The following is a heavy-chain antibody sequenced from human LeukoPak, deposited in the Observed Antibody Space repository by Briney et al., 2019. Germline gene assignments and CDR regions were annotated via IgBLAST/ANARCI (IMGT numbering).Heavy chain of an antibody. Sequence: SETLSLTCAVHGGSFDDYYCSWLRQPPGKGLEWIGEIHPHGIFYYNSSLVSRVTISMDTSKTQFSLRLTSVTAADTAFYYCARGRDRSKAGDLWGQGSLVTVSS. D-gene: IGHD5-24*01. V-gene: IGHV4-34*01. CDR3: ARGRDRSKAGDL. CDR1: GGSFDDYY. CDR2: IHPHGIF. J-gene: IGHJ5*02.